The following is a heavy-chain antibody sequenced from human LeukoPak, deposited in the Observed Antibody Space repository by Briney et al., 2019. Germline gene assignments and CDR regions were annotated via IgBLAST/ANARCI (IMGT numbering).Heavy chain of an antibody. D-gene: IGHD3-22*01. CDR2: INHSGST. CDR1: GGSFSGYY. V-gene: IGHV4-34*01. CDR3: ARLLRVGARGYYYDSSDYPPDY. J-gene: IGHJ4*02. Sequence: PSETLSLTCAVYGGSFSGYYWSWIRQPPGKGLEWIGEINHSGSTNYNPSLKSRVTISVDTSKNQFSLKLSSVTAADTAVYYCARLLRVGARGYYYDSSDYPPDYWGQGTLVTVSS.